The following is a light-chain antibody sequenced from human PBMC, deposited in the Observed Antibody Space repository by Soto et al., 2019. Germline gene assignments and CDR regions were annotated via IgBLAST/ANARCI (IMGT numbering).Light chain of an antibody. Sequence: DIQMTQSPSTLSAFVGDRVTITCRASQSIGRWVSGYLQKPGKAPKLLIYDPSSLESGVQSSFSGSGSGTEFTLTVSSLQPDDFATYYCQQYNTYSPERTFGQGTKVEIK. CDR1: QSIGRW. CDR2: DPS. J-gene: IGKJ1*01. CDR3: QQYNTYSPERT. V-gene: IGKV1-5*01.